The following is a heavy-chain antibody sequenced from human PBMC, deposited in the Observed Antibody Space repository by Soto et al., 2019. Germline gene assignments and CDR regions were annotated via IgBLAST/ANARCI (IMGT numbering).Heavy chain of an antibody. J-gene: IGHJ2*01. CDR3: AGGGRYCSGGSCYSGGYFYL. CDR2: MNPNSGNT. D-gene: IGHD2-15*01. CDR1: GYTFTSYD. V-gene: IGHV1-8*01. Sequence: QVQLVQSGAEVKKPGASVKVSCKASGYTFTSYDINWARQATGQGLEWMGWMNPNSGNTGYAQKFQGRVTMTRNTSISTAYRELSSLRSEDTAVYYCAGGGRYCSGGSCYSGGYFYLWGRGTLVTVSS.